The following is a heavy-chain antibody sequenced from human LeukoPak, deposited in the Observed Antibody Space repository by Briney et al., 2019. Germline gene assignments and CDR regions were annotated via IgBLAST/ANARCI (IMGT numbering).Heavy chain of an antibody. CDR3: AKGGVEQWLAYYFDY. Sequence: GRSLRLSCAASGFTFSSYGMHWVRQAPGKGLEWVAAISYDGNNKYYADSVKGRLTISRDNSKNTLYVQMNSLRAEDTAVCYCAKGGVEQWLAYYFDYWGQGTLVTVSS. CDR2: ISYDGNNK. J-gene: IGHJ4*02. D-gene: IGHD6-19*01. V-gene: IGHV3-30*18. CDR1: GFTFSSYG.